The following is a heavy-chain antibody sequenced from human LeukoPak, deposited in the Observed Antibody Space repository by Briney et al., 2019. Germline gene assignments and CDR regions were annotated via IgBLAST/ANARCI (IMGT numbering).Heavy chain of an antibody. CDR2: INPNSGGT. V-gene: IGHV1-2*02. CDR1: GYTFTGYY. D-gene: IGHD3-10*01. J-gene: IGHJ5*02. CDR3: ARADLRITMVLGVKRGWFDP. Sequence: ASVQVSCKASGYTFTGYYMHWVRQAPGQGLEWMGWINPNSGGTNYAQKFQGRVTMTRDTSISTAYMELSRLRSDDTAVYYCARADLRITMVLGVKRGWFDPWGQGTLVTVSS.